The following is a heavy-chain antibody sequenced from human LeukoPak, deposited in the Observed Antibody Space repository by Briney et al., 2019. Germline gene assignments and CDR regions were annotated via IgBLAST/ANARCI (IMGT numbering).Heavy chain of an antibody. J-gene: IGHJ4*02. Sequence: PSETLSLTCTVSGDSISSYYWSWIRQPPGKGLEWIGEINHSGSTNYNPSLKSRVTISVDTSKNQFSLKLSSVTAADTAVYYCAREGPGYCSSTSCPQLDYWGQGTLVTVSS. CDR2: INHSGST. CDR3: AREGPGYCSSTSCPQLDY. D-gene: IGHD2-2*03. CDR1: GDSISSYY. V-gene: IGHV4-34*01.